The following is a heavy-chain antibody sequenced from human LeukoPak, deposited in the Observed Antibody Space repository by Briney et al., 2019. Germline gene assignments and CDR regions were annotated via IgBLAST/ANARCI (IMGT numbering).Heavy chain of an antibody. CDR1: GFTFSSYR. D-gene: IGHD5/OR15-5a*01. CDR2: ISSSSSTI. Sequence: GGSLRLSCAASGFTFSSYRMNWVRQAPGKGLEWVSYISSSSSTIYYADSVKGRFTISRDNAKNSLYLQMNSLRDEDTAVYYCTRKRSLVSKDGLDVWGQGTTVTVSS. J-gene: IGHJ6*02. V-gene: IGHV3-48*02. CDR3: TRKRSLVSKDGLDV.